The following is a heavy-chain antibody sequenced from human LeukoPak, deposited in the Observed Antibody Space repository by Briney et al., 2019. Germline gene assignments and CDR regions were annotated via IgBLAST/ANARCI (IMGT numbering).Heavy chain of an antibody. D-gene: IGHD6-19*01. CDR3: ARGAVAGTYNWFDP. Sequence: SQTLSLTCAISGDSVSSNSAAWNWIRQSPSRGLEWLGRTYYRSNWYNDYAVSVKSRITINPDTSKNQFSLQLNSVTPEDTAVYYCARGAVAGTYNWFDPWGQGTLVTVSS. V-gene: IGHV6-1*01. J-gene: IGHJ5*02. CDR1: GDSVSSNSAA. CDR2: TYYRSNWYN.